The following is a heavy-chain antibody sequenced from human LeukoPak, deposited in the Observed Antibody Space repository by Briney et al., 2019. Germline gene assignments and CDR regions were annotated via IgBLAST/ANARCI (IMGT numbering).Heavy chain of an antibody. CDR3: AREVWCSSGSCYLSEYFQH. J-gene: IGHJ1*01. Sequence: SVKVSCKASGGTFSSYAISWVRQAPGQGLEWMGGIIPIFGTANYAQKFQGRVTITTDESTSTAYMELSSLRSEDTAVYYCAREVWCSSGSCYLSEYFQHWGQGTLVTVSS. V-gene: IGHV1-69*05. D-gene: IGHD2-15*01. CDR1: GGTFSSYA. CDR2: IIPIFGTA.